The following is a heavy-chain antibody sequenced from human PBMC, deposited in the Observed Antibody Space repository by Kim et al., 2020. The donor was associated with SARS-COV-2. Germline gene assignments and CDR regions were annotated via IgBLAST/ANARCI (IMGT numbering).Heavy chain of an antibody. V-gene: IGHV1-2*02. D-gene: IGHD4-17*01. J-gene: IGHJ4*02. CDR3: ARVDDYGDYVYYFDY. Sequence: KFQGRVTMTRDTSISTAYIELSRLRSDDTAVYYCARVDDYGDYVYYFDYWGQGTLVTVSS.